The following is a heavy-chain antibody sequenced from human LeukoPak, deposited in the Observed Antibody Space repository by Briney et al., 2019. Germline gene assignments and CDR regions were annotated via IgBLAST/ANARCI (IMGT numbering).Heavy chain of an antibody. J-gene: IGHJ4*02. V-gene: IGHV3-23*01. CDR2: ISGSGITT. Sequence: GGSLRLSCAASGFNFNNYAMSWVRQAPGKGLEWVSSISGSGITTYYADSVKGRFPISRDNSKNTLYLQMNSLRAEDTAIYYCAKNFRQQLIRRYFDYWGQGTLVTVSS. D-gene: IGHD6-13*01. CDR3: AKNFRQQLIRRYFDY. CDR1: GFNFNNYA.